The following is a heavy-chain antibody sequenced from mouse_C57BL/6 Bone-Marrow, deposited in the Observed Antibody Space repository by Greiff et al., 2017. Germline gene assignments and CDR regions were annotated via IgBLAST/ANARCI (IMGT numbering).Heavy chain of an antibody. CDR2: INPGSGGT. J-gene: IGHJ3*01. CDR1: GYAFTNYL. CDR3: ARWGSSGYPWFAY. Sequence: QVHVKQSGAELVRPGTSVKVSCKASGYAFTNYLIEWVKQRPGQGLEWIGVINPGSGGTNYNEKFKGKATLTADKSSSTAYMQLSSLTSEDSAVYFCARWGSSGYPWFAYWGQGTLVTVSA. V-gene: IGHV1-54*01. D-gene: IGHD3-2*02.